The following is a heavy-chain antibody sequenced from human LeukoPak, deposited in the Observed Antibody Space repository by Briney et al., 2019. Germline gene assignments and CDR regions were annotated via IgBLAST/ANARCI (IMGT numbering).Heavy chain of an antibody. CDR1: GFTFSSDY. Sequence: PGGSLRLSCAASGFTFSSDYMNWVRQAPGKGLEWVSLIYSSGSTYYADSVKGRFTISRDNSKNTLYLQVNSLRAEDTAVYYCARRGDGGRSFDYWGQGTLVTVSS. CDR3: ARRGDGGRSFDY. V-gene: IGHV3-53*01. D-gene: IGHD4-23*01. CDR2: IYSSGST. J-gene: IGHJ4*02.